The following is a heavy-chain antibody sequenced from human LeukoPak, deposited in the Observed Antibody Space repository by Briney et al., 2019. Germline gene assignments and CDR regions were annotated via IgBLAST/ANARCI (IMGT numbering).Heavy chain of an antibody. CDR1: GYTFTSYD. Sequence: ASVKVSCKASGYTFTSYDINWVRQATGQGLEWMGWMNPNSGNTGYAQKFQGRVTITRNTSISTAYMELSSLGSEDTAVYYCARGPLAAADDYYMDVWGKGTTVTVSS. CDR2: MNPNSGNT. J-gene: IGHJ6*03. V-gene: IGHV1-8*03. CDR3: ARGPLAAADDYYMDV. D-gene: IGHD6-13*01.